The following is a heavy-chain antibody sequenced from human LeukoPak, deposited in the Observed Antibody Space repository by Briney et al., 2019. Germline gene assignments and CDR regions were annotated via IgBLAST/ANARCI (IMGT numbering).Heavy chain of an antibody. CDR1: GFTFSSYA. J-gene: IGHJ4*02. D-gene: IGHD3-22*01. CDR3: ARDRRDYYDSSGPPGDY. CDR2: ISGSGGST. V-gene: IGHV3-23*01. Sequence: GGSLRLSCAASGFTFSSYAMSWVRQAPGKGLEWVSAISGSGGSTYYADSVKGRFTISRDNSKNTLYLQMNSLRAEDTAVYYCARDRRDYYDSSGPPGDYWGQGTLVTVSS.